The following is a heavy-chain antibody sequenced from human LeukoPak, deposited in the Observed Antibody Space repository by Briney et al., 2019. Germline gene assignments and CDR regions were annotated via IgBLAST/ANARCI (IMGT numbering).Heavy chain of an antibody. D-gene: IGHD6-19*01. J-gene: IGHJ3*02. CDR1: GFTFSSYA. CDR3: ARESFTYSSGQEAFDI. V-gene: IGHV3-23*01. Sequence: GGSLRLSCAASGFTFSSYAMSWVRQAPGKGLEWVSAISGSGGSTYYADSVKGRFTISRDNSKNTLYLQMNSLRAEDTAVYYCARESFTYSSGQEAFDIWGQGTMVTVSS. CDR2: ISGSGGST.